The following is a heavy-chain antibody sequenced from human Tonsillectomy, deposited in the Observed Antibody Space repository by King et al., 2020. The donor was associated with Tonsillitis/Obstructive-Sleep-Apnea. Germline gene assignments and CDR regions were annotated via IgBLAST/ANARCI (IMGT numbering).Heavy chain of an antibody. CDR2: INHSGST. CDR1: GGSFSGYY. CDR3: ARVHYYDSSGYYIDY. Sequence: VQLPQWGAELLKPSETLSLTCAVYGGSFSGYYWSWIRQPPGKGLEWIGEINHSGSTNYNPSLKSRVTISVDTSKNQFSLKLSSVTAADTAVYCCARVHYYDSSGYYIDYWGQGTLVTVSS. J-gene: IGHJ4*02. V-gene: IGHV4-34*01. D-gene: IGHD3-22*01.